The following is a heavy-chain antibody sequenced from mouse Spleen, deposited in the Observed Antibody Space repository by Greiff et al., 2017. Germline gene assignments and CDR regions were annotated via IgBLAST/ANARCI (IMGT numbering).Heavy chain of an antibody. CDR1: GYTFTDYE. CDR3: ARWLEAGAMDY. J-gene: IGHJ4*01. V-gene: IGHV1-15*01. D-gene: IGHD2-2*01. CDR2: IDPETGGT. Sequence: VQLQQSGAELVRPGASVTLSCKASGYTFTDYEMHWVKQTPVHGLEWIGAIDPETGGTAYNQKFKGKATLTADKSSSTAYMELRSLTSEDSAVYYCARWLEAGAMDYWGQGTSVTVSS.